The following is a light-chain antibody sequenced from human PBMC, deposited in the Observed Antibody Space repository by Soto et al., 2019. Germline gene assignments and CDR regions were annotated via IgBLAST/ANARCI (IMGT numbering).Light chain of an antibody. CDR2: DVT. CDR3: SSFTSSTTRVL. J-gene: IGLJ2*01. V-gene: IGLV2-14*03. Sequence: QSALTQPASVSGSPGQSITISCTGTGSDVGGYNYVSWYQHHPGQAPKLMIYDVTDRPSGVSDRFSGSKSGNTASLTISGLQAEDEADYYCSSFTSSTTRVLFGGGTQLTVL. CDR1: GSDVGGYNY.